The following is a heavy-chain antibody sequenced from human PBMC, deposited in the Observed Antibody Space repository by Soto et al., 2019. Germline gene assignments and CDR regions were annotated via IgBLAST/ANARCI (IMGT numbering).Heavy chain of an antibody. Sequence: EVQLVESGGGLVQPGGSLRLSCAASGFTFSSYWMVWVRQAPGKGLEWVANIKPDGSEKYYVDSVKGRFTISRDNARKSLYLQMNSLRAEDTDVYYCVRDAHRGGDFDYWGQGTLVTVSS. CDR3: VRDAHRGGDFDY. V-gene: IGHV3-7*04. CDR1: GFTFSSYW. J-gene: IGHJ4*02. CDR2: IKPDGSEK. D-gene: IGHD3-10*01.